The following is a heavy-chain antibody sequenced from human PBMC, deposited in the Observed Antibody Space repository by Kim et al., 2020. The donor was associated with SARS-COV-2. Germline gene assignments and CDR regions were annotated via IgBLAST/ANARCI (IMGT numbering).Heavy chain of an antibody. CDR2: IYHSGST. D-gene: IGHD3-22*01. J-gene: IGHJ4*01. V-gene: IGHV4-59*01. Sequence: SETLSLTCTVSGGSMRSYYWSWIRQPPGKGLEWIGYIYHSGSTNYNPSLMSRVTISVDTSKNQFSLNLRSVTAADTAVYYCARGAYDTTGYRRYYFDYW. CDR1: GGSMRSYY. CDR3: ARGAYDTTGYRRYYFDY.